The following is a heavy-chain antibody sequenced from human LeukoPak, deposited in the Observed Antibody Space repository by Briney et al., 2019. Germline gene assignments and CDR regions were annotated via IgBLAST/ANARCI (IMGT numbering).Heavy chain of an antibody. J-gene: IGHJ4*02. CDR1: GYTLTELS. CDR3: ATIRYCSSTSCYPYYFDY. Sequence: ASVKVSCKVSGYTLTELSMHWVRQAPGKGLEWMGGFDPEDGETIYAQKFQGRVTMTEDTSTDTAYMELSSLRSKDTAVYYCATIRYCSSTSCYPYYFDYWGQGTLVTVSS. CDR2: FDPEDGET. D-gene: IGHD2-2*01. V-gene: IGHV1-24*01.